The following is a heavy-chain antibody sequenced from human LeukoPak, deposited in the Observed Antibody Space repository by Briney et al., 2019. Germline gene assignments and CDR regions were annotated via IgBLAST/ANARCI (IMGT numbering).Heavy chain of an antibody. D-gene: IGHD3-10*01. CDR3: AKLGSVLLWFGENLSGMDV. CDR1: GFTFSSYW. CDR2: ISYDGSIK. J-gene: IGHJ6*02. Sequence: PGGSLRLSCAASGFTFSSYWMSWVRQAPGKGLEWVAVISYDGSIKHYADSVEGRFTISRDNSKNTVYLQMNSLRAEDTAVYYCAKLGSVLLWFGENLSGMDVWGQGTTVTVSS. V-gene: IGHV3-30*18.